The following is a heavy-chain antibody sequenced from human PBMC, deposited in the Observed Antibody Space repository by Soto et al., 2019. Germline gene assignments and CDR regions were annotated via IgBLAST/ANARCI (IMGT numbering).Heavy chain of an antibody. V-gene: IGHV3-23*01. CDR2: IMSNGAGT. D-gene: IGHD1-26*01. CDR1: GFPFSIYA. Sequence: GSLRLSCAASGFPFSIYAMSWVRQAPGKGLEWVSTIMSNGAGTYYPDSMKGRFTISRDNSKNTVYLQMNSLRAEDTAVYYCAKDYSGTLDYWGQGTLVTVSS. J-gene: IGHJ4*02. CDR3: AKDYSGTLDY.